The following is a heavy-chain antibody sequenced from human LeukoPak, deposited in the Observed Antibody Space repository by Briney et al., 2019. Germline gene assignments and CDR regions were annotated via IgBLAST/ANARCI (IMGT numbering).Heavy chain of an antibody. V-gene: IGHV3-9*01. CDR1: GFTFDDFA. D-gene: IGHD2-21*01. CDR3: AKSHAGGYYYFDF. CDR2: INLNSDKI. Sequence: GGSLRLSCAASGFTFDDFAMHWVRQAPGKGLGWVSGINLNSDKIGYADSVKGRFTISRDNAKNSLYLQMNSLRAEDTALYYCAKSHAGGYYYFDFWGQGTLVTVSS. J-gene: IGHJ4*02.